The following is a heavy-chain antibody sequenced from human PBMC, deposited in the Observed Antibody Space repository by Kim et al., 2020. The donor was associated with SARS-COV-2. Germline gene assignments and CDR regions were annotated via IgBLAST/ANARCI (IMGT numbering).Heavy chain of an antibody. Sequence: GESLKISCQSSEYSFTNYWVAWIRQMPGKGLEWMGRIDPSDSYSDYSPSFQGHVTISVDKSINTAYLQWSSLSASDTAIYYCARLRGYYGSGPFDPWGQGPLVTVSS. CDR3: ARLRGYYGSGPFDP. D-gene: IGHD3-10*01. CDR2: IDPSDSYS. V-gene: IGHV5-10-1*01. CDR1: EYSFTNYW. J-gene: IGHJ5*02.